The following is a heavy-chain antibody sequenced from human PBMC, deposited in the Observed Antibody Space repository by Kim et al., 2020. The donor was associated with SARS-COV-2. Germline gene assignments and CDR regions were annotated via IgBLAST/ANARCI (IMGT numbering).Heavy chain of an antibody. Sequence: TNNAKRLQGRVTMTTDKSTSTAVMELRGLRSDDTAVYYCASVRGYGCFDYWGQGTLVTVSS. J-gene: IGHJ4*02. D-gene: IGHD5-12*01. V-gene: IGHV1-18*01. CDR2: T. CDR3: ASVRGYGCFDY.